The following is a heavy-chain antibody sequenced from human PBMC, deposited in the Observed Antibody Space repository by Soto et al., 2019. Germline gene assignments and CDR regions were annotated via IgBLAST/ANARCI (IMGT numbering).Heavy chain of an antibody. CDR3: ARAVGLEGSGSYYKSNYYYYGMDV. CDR2: INHSGST. Sequence: SETLSLTCAVYGGSFSGYYWSWIRQPPGKGLEWIGEINHSGSTNYNPSLKSRVTISVDTSKNQFSLKLSSVTAADTAVYYCARAVGLEGSGSYYKSNYYYYGMDVWGQGTTVTVSS. J-gene: IGHJ6*02. V-gene: IGHV4-34*01. CDR1: GGSFSGYY. D-gene: IGHD3-10*01.